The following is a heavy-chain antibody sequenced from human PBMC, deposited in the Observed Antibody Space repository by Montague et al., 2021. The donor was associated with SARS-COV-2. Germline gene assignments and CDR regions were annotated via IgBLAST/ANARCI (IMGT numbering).Heavy chain of an antibody. D-gene: IGHD2-21*02. Sequence: SLRLSCAASDFTFSDYSMTWVRQAPGKGLEWVSFITGSGSTTYYXDSVKGRFTISRDNSRSTLYLQMNSLRVEDTAVYYCARGRIKDILLVLPAPHLDVWGKGTTVTVSS. J-gene: IGHJ6*04. V-gene: IGHV3-23*01. CDR3: ARGRIKDILLVLPAPHLDV. CDR1: DFTFSDYS. CDR2: ITGSGSTT.